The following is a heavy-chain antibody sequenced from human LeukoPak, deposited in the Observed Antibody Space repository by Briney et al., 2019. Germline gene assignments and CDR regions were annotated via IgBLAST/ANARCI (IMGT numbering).Heavy chain of an antibody. CDR1: GYTFTSYD. J-gene: IGHJ4*02. CDR3: ARGRAGVAARSRSYYFDY. Sequence: ASVKVSCKASGYTFTSYDINWVRQATGQGLEWMGWMNPNSGNTGYAQKFHGRVTMTRNTSISTAYMELSSLRSEDTAVYYCARGRAGVAARSRSYYFDYWGQGTLVTVSS. CDR2: MNPNSGNT. V-gene: IGHV1-8*01. D-gene: IGHD6-6*01.